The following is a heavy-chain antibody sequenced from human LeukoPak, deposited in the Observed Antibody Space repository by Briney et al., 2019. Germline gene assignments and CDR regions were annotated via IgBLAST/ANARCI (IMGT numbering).Heavy chain of an antibody. CDR2: IYSGGST. V-gene: IGHV3-53*01. CDR1: EFSVSANY. Sequence: GGSLRLSCAASEFSVSANYMSWVRQAPGKGLEWVSVIYSGGSTFYADSVKGRFTISRHNSKYTLYLQMHSLRAEDASVYYCAKAIILRDGYSRAFDYWGQGTLVTVSS. J-gene: IGHJ4*02. D-gene: IGHD5-24*01. CDR3: AKAIILRDGYSRAFDY.